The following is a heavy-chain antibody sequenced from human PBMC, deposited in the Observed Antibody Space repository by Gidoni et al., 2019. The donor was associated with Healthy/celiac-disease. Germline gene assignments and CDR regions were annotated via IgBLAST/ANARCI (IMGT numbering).Heavy chain of an antibody. CDR3: ARGPPRITMVRGYAFDI. V-gene: IGHV4-34*01. CDR1: GGSFSGYY. D-gene: IGHD3-10*01. Sequence: QVQLQQWGAGLLTPSETLSLTCAVYGGSFSGYYWSWIRQPPGKGLEWIGEINHSGSTNYNPSLKSRVTISVDTSKNQFSLKLSSVTAADTAVYYCARGPPRITMVRGYAFDIWGQGTMVTVSS. J-gene: IGHJ3*02. CDR2: INHSGST.